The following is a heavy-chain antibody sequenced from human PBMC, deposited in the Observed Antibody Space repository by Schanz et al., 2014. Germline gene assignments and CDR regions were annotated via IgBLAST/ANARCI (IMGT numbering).Heavy chain of an antibody. D-gene: IGHD5-12*01. CDR2: IFLNDGGT. Sequence: QVQLIQSGAEVKKPGTSVKVSCKASGYTFTDYYMQWVRQAPGQGLEWLGTIFLNDGGTHSAEKFQGRVTFTADKSTSTAYMELSSLKSEDTAVYYCARGPLGTSPWGQGTLVTVSS. V-gene: IGHV1-46*01. J-gene: IGHJ5*02. CDR1: GYTFTDYY. CDR3: ARGPLGTSP.